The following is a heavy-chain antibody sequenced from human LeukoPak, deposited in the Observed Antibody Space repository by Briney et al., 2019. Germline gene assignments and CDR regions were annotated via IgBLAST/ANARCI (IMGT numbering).Heavy chain of an antibody. CDR1: ACSISSYY. D-gene: IGHD2-8*02. CDR2: IYYSGSA. CDR3: ARSRTVFDGFDI. V-gene: IGHV4-59*08. J-gene: IGHJ3*02. Sequence: PSETQSLNCTVSACSISSYYWNWIRQPPGKGLEWIGYIYYSGSAINNPSLKSRVTISVDTSTNQLSLRLTSVTAADTAVYYCARSRTVFDGFDIWGQGTMVTVSP.